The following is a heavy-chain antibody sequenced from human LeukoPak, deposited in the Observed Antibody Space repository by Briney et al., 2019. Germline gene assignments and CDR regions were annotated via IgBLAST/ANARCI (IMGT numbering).Heavy chain of an antibody. CDR3: ITDPGRYPDY. D-gene: IGHD1-26*01. J-gene: IGHJ4*02. Sequence: VGSLRLSCAASGLTFNNAWMSWVRQAPGKGLEWVGHIKNKADGGTTVYAAPVKGRFTISRDDSKNTLYLQMNSLKTEDTAMYYCITDPGRYPDYWGQGTLVTVST. V-gene: IGHV3-15*01. CDR2: IKNKADGGTT. CDR1: GLTFNNAW.